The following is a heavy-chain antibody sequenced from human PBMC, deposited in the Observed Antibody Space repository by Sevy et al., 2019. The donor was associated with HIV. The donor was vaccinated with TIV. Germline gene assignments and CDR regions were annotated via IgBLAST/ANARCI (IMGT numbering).Heavy chain of an antibody. D-gene: IGHD2-2*01. CDR1: GDSISNYY. CDR3: ASVVVVPAAKYFYSYYMDV. J-gene: IGHJ6*03. V-gene: IGHV4-59*01. CDR2: IYNSGST. Sequence: SETLSLTCTVSGDSISNYYGSWIRQPPGKGLEWIGYIYNSGSTNYNPSLKSRVTISVDTSKNQFSLKLSSVTAADTAVYYCASVVVVPAAKYFYSYYMDVWGKGTTVTV.